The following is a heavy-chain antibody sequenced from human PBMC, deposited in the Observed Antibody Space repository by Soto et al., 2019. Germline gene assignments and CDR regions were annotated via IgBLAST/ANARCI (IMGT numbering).Heavy chain of an antibody. CDR1: GYTFTRSG. J-gene: IGHJ4*02. CDR2: ISTYNGNT. Sequence: QVQLVQSGAEVKKPGASVKVSCKASGYTFTRSGISWVRQAPGQGLEGMGWISTYNGNTNYAQQLQGRVTMTTDTSTSTAYRELRSLRSDDTAVYYCARDQTTSLTEIIDYWGQGTLFTVSS. CDR3: ARDQTTSLTEIIDY. V-gene: IGHV1-18*01. D-gene: IGHD4-4*01.